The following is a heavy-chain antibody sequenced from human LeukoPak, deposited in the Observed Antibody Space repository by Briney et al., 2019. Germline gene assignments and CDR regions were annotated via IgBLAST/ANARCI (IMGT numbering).Heavy chain of an antibody. CDR2: IYSGGST. CDR3: ARAGTGGRDYGDSVDY. J-gene: IGHJ4*02. V-gene: IGHV3-53*01. Sequence: HPGGSLRLSCAASGFTVSSNYMSWVRQAPGKGLEWVSVIYSGGSTYYADSVKGRFTISRDNAKNSLYLQMNSLRAEDTAVYYCARAGTGGRDYGDSVDYWGQGTLVTVSS. D-gene: IGHD4-17*01. CDR1: GFTVSSNY.